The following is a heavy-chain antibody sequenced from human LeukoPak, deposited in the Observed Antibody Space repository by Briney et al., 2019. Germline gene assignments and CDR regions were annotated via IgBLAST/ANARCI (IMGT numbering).Heavy chain of an antibody. CDR1: GFTFSSYG. J-gene: IGHJ4*02. CDR3: AANYYGSGSSPY. CDR2: ISGNGGST. V-gene: IGHV3-23*01. D-gene: IGHD3-10*01. Sequence: GGSLRLSCAASGFTFSSYGMSWVRQVPGKGLEWVSGISGNGGSTYFADSVKGRFTISRDNSKNTLSLQMSSLRADDTAVYYCAANYYGSGSSPYWGQGTLVTVSS.